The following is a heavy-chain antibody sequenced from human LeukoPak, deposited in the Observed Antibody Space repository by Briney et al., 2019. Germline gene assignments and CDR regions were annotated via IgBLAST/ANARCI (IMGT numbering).Heavy chain of an antibody. Sequence: GGSLRLSCAASGFTFDDYAMHWVRQAPGKGLEWVSGISWNSGSIGYADSVKGRFTISRDNAKNSLYLQMNSLRAEDTALYYCAKHNSGYDGWFDPWGQGTLVTVSS. CDR2: ISWNSGSI. CDR3: AKHNSGYDGWFDP. V-gene: IGHV3-9*01. J-gene: IGHJ5*02. CDR1: GFTFDDYA. D-gene: IGHD5-12*01.